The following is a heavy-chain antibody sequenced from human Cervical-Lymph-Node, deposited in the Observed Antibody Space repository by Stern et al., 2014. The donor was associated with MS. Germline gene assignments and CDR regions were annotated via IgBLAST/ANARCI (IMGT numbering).Heavy chain of an antibody. CDR2: IYYSGST. V-gene: IGHV4-59*01. Sequence: QVQLQESGPGMVKPSETLSLTCTVSGGSISSYYWSWIRQPPGKGLDWICYIYYSGSTNYNPSLKSRFTISVDTSKNQFSLKLSSVTAADTAVYYCARGAGWFDPWCQGTLVTVSS. CDR3: ARGAGWFDP. J-gene: IGHJ5*02. CDR1: GGSISSYY.